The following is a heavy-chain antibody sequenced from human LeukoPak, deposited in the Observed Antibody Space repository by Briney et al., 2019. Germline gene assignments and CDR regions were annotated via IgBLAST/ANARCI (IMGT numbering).Heavy chain of an antibody. D-gene: IGHD3-16*02. CDR3: AIGYLVAGVGGSYCSPHTPDAFDY. Sequence: SETLSLTCAVSGGSFSSYYWSWIRQPPGKGLEWIGEINHSGSTNYNPSLKSRVTISVDTSKNQFSLKLSSVTAADTAVYYCAIGYLVAGVGGSYCSPHTPDAFDYWGQGTLVTVSS. V-gene: IGHV4-34*01. CDR1: GGSFSSYY. J-gene: IGHJ4*02. CDR2: INHSGST.